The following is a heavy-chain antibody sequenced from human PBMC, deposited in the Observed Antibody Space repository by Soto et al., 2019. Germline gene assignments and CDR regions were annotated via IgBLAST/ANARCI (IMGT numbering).Heavy chain of an antibody. CDR3: VRASGVAADC. V-gene: IGHV3-74*01. CDR1: GFTFDSHW. Sequence: ESGGVLVQTGGSLRLSCVAAGFTFDSHWMHWVRKAPGEGLVWVSRIKTDGYAAAYADSVKGRFTVSLDNTKNTVYLQMNIRRAEDTAVYFCVRASGVAADCWGQGTLVTVSS. J-gene: IGHJ4*02. CDR2: IKTDGYAA. D-gene: IGHD6-19*01.